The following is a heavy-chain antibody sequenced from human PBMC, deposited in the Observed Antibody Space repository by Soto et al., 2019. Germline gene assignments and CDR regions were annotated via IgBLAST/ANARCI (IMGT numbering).Heavy chain of an antibody. CDR2: IGASDGST. CDR1: GFTFRSYA. CDR3: AKAGLAVAGPNWFDP. V-gene: IGHV3-23*01. Sequence: QPGGSLRLSCAASGFTFRSYAMSWVRQPPGKGLEWVSGIGASDGSTNYADSVKGRITISRDNSKSTLYLQMNSLRVEDTAVYYCAKAGLAVAGPNWFDPWGQGTLVTVSS. J-gene: IGHJ5*02. D-gene: IGHD6-13*01.